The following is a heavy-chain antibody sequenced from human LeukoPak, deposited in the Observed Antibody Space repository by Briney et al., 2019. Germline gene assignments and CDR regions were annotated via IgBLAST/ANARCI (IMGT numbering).Heavy chain of an antibody. CDR1: GYTFTSYD. CDR3: ARGRKRYFDWLLSSEFDY. Sequence: GASVKVSCKASGYTFTSYDINWVRQATGQGLEWMGWMNPNSGNTGYAQKFQGRVTMTRNTSISTAYMELSSLRSEDTAVYYCARGRKRYFDWLLSSEFDYWGQGTLVSVSS. J-gene: IGHJ4*02. CDR2: MNPNSGNT. V-gene: IGHV1-8*01. D-gene: IGHD3-9*01.